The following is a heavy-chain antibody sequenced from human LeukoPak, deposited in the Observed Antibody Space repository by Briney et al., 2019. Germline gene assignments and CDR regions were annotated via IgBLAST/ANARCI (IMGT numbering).Heavy chain of an antibody. J-gene: IGHJ4*02. CDR3: AKDRSSACGGDCYPDY. CDR1: GFTFSSYG. V-gene: IGHV3-30*18. CDR2: ISYDGRNK. D-gene: IGHD2-21*02. Sequence: GGSLRLSSAVSGFTFSSYGMHWVRQAPGKGLEWVAVISYDGRNKYYADSVKGRFTISRDNSKNTLYLQMNSLRAEDTAVYYCAKDRSSACGGDCYPDYWGQGTLVTVSS.